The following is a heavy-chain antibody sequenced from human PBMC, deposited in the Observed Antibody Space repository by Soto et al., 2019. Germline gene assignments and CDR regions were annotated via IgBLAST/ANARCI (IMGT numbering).Heavy chain of an antibody. Sequence: QVQLQESGPGLVKPSQTLSLTCTVSGGSISSGGYSWSWIRQHPGKGLEWIGYIYYSGSTYYNPSLKSRVTTSVDTSKNQCSLKLSSVTAADTAVYYCAREQSSSAFDIWGKGTMVTVSS. CDR1: GGSISSGGYS. CDR3: AREQSSSAFDI. D-gene: IGHD6-6*01. CDR2: IYYSGST. V-gene: IGHV4-31*03. J-gene: IGHJ3*02.